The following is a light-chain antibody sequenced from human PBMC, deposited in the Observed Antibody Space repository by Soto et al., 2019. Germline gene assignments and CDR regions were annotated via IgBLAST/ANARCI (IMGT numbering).Light chain of an antibody. CDR1: QNINSW. J-gene: IGKJ4*01. CDR3: QQANSFPLT. V-gene: IGKV1-12*01. CDR2: TAS. Sequence: DIQMTQSPSSVSASVGDRVTITCRASQNINSWLAWYQQKPGKAPNLLIYTASNLQSGVPSRFSGSGSGTDFTLTISSLQPEDFATYYCQQANSFPLTFGGGTNVEIK.